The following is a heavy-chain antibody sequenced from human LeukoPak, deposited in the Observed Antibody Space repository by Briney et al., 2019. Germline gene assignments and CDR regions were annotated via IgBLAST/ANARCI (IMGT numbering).Heavy chain of an antibody. Sequence: SETLSLTCAVSGGSISSSNWWSWVRQPPGKGLEWIGEIYHSGSTNYNPSLKSRVTISVDKSKNQFSLKLSSVTAADTAVYYCARSSRELLWFGELLSGYFQHWGQGTLVTVSS. J-gene: IGHJ1*01. CDR2: IYHSGST. D-gene: IGHD3-10*01. CDR3: ARSSRELLWFGELLSGYFQH. CDR1: GGSISSSNW. V-gene: IGHV4-4*02.